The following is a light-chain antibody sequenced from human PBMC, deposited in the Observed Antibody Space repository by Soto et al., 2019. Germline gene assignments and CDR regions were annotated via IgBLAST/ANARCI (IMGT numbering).Light chain of an antibody. CDR3: QQYKTYWT. Sequence: DIQMTQSPSTLSASVGARVTITCRSSQSVDVWLAWYQQKPGKAPKVLIYMASSLQSGVPSRFSGTGSVTAFTLIINSLQPDDFATYYCQQYKTYWTFGQGTKVEIK. J-gene: IGKJ1*01. V-gene: IGKV1-5*03. CDR2: MAS. CDR1: QSVDVW.